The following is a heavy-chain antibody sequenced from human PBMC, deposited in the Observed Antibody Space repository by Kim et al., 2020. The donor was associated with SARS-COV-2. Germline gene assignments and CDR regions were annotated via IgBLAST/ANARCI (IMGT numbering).Heavy chain of an antibody. CDR1: GFTFDDYA. Sequence: GGSLRLSCAASGFTFDDYAMHWVRQAPGKGLEWVSGISWNSGSIGYADSVKGRFTISRDNAKNSLYLQMNSLRAEDTALYYCVAGTDYWGQGTLVTVSS. J-gene: IGHJ4*02. D-gene: IGHD6-19*01. CDR2: ISWNSGSI. V-gene: IGHV3-9*01. CDR3: VAGTDY.